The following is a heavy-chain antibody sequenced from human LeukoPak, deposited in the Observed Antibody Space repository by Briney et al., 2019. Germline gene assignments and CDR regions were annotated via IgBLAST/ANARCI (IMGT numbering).Heavy chain of an antibody. J-gene: IGHJ1*01. CDR2: RSDDGSAQ. CDR1: GFTFNKYG. D-gene: IGHD3-22*01. CDR3: AKDRDPYSSGTWDS. Sequence: GRPLRLSCIASGFTFNKYGMHWVRQAPGKGLEWVAVRSDDGSAQHYADSVRGRFTISRDNSKNTLSLQMNSLRPEDTAMYFCAKDRDPYSSGTWDSWGQGTLVTVSS. V-gene: IGHV3-30*18.